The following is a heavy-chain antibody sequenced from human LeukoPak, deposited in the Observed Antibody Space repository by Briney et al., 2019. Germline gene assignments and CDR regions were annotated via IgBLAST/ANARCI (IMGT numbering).Heavy chain of an antibody. D-gene: IGHD3-3*01. Sequence: SETLSLTCTVSGGSISSPNYYWSWIRQPAGTGLEWIGRIYTSGSTNYNPSLKSRLTISVDTSKNQFSLKLSSVTAADTAVYYCARDHRESFYDFWSAFDPWGQGTLVTVSS. J-gene: IGHJ5*02. CDR3: ARDHRESFYDFWSAFDP. CDR2: IYTSGST. CDR1: GGSISSPNYY. V-gene: IGHV4-61*02.